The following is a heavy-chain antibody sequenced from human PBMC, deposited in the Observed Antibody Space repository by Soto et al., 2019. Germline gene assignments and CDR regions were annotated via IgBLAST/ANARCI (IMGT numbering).Heavy chain of an antibody. V-gene: IGHV4-59*01. CDR1: GCSISSYY. CDR2: IYYSGST. Sequence: SETLSLTCTFSGCSISSYYWSLIRQPPGKGLEWIGYIYYSGSTNYNPSLESRVTISVDTSKNQFSLNLSPVIAADTAVYYCARESAAAGTSYYYYAMDAWGQGTTVTVSS. D-gene: IGHD6-13*01. J-gene: IGHJ6*02. CDR3: ARESAAAGTSYYYYAMDA.